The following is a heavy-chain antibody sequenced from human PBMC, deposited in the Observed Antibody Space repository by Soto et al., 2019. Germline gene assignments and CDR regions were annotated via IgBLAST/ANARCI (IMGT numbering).Heavy chain of an antibody. CDR3: ARGVLSNWGPENWFDP. J-gene: IGHJ5*02. CDR1: GASISRGAYY. Sequence: LSLPCSVSGASISRGAYYWSWIRQHPGKGLEWIGNIYYSGSTYYNPSLKSRITISVDTSKNQFSLKLNSVTAADTAVYYCARGVLSNWGPENWFDPWGQGTLVTVSS. CDR2: IYYSGST. D-gene: IGHD7-27*01. V-gene: IGHV4-31*03.